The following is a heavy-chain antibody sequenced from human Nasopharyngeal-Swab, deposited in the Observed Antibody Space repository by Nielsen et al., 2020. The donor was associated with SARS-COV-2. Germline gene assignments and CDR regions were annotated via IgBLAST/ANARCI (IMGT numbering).Heavy chain of an antibody. Sequence: GGSLRLSCKGSGYSFTSYWIGWVRQMPGKGLAWMGIIYPGDSDTRYSPSFQGQVTISADKSISTAYLQWSSLKASDTAMYYCARSRGNSGSSWDYDAFDIWGQGTMVTVSS. V-gene: IGHV5-51*01. CDR2: IYPGDSDT. CDR3: ARSRGNSGSSWDYDAFDI. D-gene: IGHD6-13*01. CDR1: GYSFTSYW. J-gene: IGHJ3*02.